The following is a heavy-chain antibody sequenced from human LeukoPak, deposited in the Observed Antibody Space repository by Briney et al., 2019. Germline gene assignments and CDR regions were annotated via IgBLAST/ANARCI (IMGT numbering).Heavy chain of an antibody. CDR3: AKAFYDSSGYSCLDY. V-gene: IGHV3-23*01. J-gene: IGHJ4*02. Sequence: AGGPLRLSCAASGFTFSSYAMSWVRQAPGKGLEWGSAISGSGGSTYYADSVKGRFTISRDNSKNTLYLQMNSLRAEDTAVYYCAKAFYDSSGYSCLDYWGQGTLVTASS. CDR1: GFTFSSYA. D-gene: IGHD3-22*01. CDR2: ISGSGGST.